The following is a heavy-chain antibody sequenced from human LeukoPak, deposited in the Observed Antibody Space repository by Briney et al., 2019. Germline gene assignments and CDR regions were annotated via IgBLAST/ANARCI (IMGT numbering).Heavy chain of an antibody. CDR3: ARARYSSSWPVGFDY. Sequence: GGSLRLSCTASGFTFGDYAMNWARQAPGKGLEWVSSISSSSSYIYYADSVKGRFTISRDNAKNSLYLQMNSLRAEDTAVYYCARARYSSSWPVGFDYWGQGTLVTVSS. D-gene: IGHD6-13*01. V-gene: IGHV3-21*01. CDR2: ISSSSSYI. CDR1: GFTFGDYA. J-gene: IGHJ4*02.